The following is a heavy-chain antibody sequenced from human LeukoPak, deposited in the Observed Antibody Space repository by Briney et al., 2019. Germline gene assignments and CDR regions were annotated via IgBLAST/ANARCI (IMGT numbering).Heavy chain of an antibody. CDR1: GFTFSNYA. CDR3: ARDKGYSGYENNWFDP. CDR2: ISYDGSNK. V-gene: IGHV3-30*04. Sequence: GGSLRLSCAASGFTFSNYAMHRVRQAPGKGLEWVAIISYDGSNKYYADPVKGRFTISRDNSKNTLYLQMNSLRAEDTAVYCCARDKGYSGYENNWFDPWGQGTLVTVSS. D-gene: IGHD5-12*01. J-gene: IGHJ5*02.